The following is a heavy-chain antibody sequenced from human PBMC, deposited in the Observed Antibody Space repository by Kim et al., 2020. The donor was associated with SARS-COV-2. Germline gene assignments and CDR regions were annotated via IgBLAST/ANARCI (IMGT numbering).Heavy chain of an antibody. Sequence: GGSLRLSCSASGFTFSDYAIHWVRRAPGMGLQYVSATTRDGDGSFYADSVKDRFIIFRDNSKNTLFLQMSGLRIEDTAIYYCVKYWRNYGAVHWGQGTLVSLS. D-gene: IGHD1-7*01. V-gene: IGHV3-64D*06. CDR3: VKYWRNYGAVH. CDR1: GFTFSDYA. CDR2: TTRDGDGS. J-gene: IGHJ4*02.